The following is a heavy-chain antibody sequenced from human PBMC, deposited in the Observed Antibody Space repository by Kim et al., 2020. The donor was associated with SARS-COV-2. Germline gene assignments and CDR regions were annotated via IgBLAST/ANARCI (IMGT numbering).Heavy chain of an antibody. V-gene: IGHV3-23*01. J-gene: IGHJ4*02. D-gene: IGHD2-2*01. CDR3: AKDQDIVVVPAEKGPFDY. Sequence: KARFTISRENSKNTLYLQMNSLRAEDTAVYYCAKDQDIVVVPAEKGPFDYWGQGTLVTVSS.